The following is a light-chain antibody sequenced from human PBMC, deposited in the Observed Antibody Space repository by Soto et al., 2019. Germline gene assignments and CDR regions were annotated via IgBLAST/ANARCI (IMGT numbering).Light chain of an antibody. CDR3: SSYAGSSSFV. CDR1: STDVGAHNY. CDR2: GVT. V-gene: IGLV2-8*01. Sequence: QSALTHPPSASGSPGQSVTIACTGTSTDVGAHNYVSWFQQYPGKAPKLMIYGVTKRPSGVPARFSGSKSGNTASLTVSGLQAEDEADYYCSSYAGSSSFVFGTGTKVTVL. J-gene: IGLJ1*01.